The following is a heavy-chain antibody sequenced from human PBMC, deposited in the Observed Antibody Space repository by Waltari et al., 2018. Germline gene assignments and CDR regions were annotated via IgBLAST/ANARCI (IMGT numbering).Heavy chain of an antibody. Sequence: QVQLVESGGGVVQPGRSLRLPCAASGFTFNAYTIHWVRQAPGKGLEWVALISYDGSYKYYADSVKGRFTISRDNSKNTVYLDMNSLRPEDTAIYYCARDGGFDYWGQGTLVTVSS. J-gene: IGHJ4*02. CDR1: GFTFNAYT. D-gene: IGHD2-15*01. CDR3: ARDGGFDY. V-gene: IGHV3-30-3*01. CDR2: ISYDGSYK.